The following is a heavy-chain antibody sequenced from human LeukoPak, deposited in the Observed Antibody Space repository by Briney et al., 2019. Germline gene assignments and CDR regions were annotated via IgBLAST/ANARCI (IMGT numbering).Heavy chain of an antibody. CDR1: GFTFTSYA. Sequence: GGSLRLSCAASGFTFTSYAMHWVRQAPGQRLEWMGWINAGNGNTKYSQKFQDRVTIIRDTSANTAYMELSSLRSEDTAVYYCARGGLLYEEFDYWGQGTLVTVSS. D-gene: IGHD3-16*01. CDR3: ARGGLLYEEFDY. V-gene: IGHV1-3*01. J-gene: IGHJ4*02. CDR2: INAGNGNT.